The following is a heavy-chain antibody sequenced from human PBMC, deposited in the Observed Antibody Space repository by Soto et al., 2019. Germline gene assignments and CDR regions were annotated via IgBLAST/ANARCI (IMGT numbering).Heavy chain of an antibody. Sequence: GSGPTLVYATRILTLTCTFSGFSLSTSGMCVSWIRQPPGKALEWLARIDWDDDKYYSTSLKTRLTISKDTSKNQVVLTMTNMDPVDTATYYCARTIAVAGTVVGGGADYCGQGTLVTVSS. CDR3: ARTIAVAGTVVGGGADY. CDR2: IDWDDDK. J-gene: IGHJ4*02. D-gene: IGHD6-19*01. V-gene: IGHV2-70*11. CDR1: GFSLSTSGMC.